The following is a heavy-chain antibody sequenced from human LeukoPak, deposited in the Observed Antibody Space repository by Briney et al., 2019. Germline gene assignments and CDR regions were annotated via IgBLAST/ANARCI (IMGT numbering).Heavy chain of an antibody. Sequence: PSETLSLTCTVSGGSISSYYWSWIRQPPGKGLEWIGYIYYSGSTYYNPSLKSRVTISVDTSKNQFSLKLSSVTAADTAVYYCARATPFDLWGRGTLVTVSS. J-gene: IGHJ2*01. D-gene: IGHD2-15*01. CDR2: IYYSGST. CDR3: ARATPFDL. CDR1: GGSISSYY. V-gene: IGHV4-59*08.